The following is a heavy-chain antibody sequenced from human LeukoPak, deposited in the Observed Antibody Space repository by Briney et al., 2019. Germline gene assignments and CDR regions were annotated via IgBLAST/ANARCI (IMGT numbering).Heavy chain of an antibody. J-gene: IGHJ4*02. CDR3: ARHTYNNGWWGGDY. Sequence: EESLKTSCKGSGYRFTTYWIGWVRQMPGKGLEWMGIIYPGDSDTRYSPSFQGHVTISADKSISTAYLQWSSLKASDTAMYYCARHTYNNGWWGGDYWGQGTLVTVSS. D-gene: IGHD6-19*01. CDR2: IYPGDSDT. V-gene: IGHV5-51*01. CDR1: GYRFTTYW.